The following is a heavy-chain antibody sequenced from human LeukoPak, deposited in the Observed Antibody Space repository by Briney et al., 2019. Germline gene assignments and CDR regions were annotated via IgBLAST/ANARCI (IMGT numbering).Heavy chain of an antibody. V-gene: IGHV4-61*02. D-gene: IGHD3-22*01. Sequence: SETLSLTCTVSDSSISSSSYYWSWIRQPAGKGLEWIGRIYTSGSTNYNPSLKSRVTMSVDTSKNQFSLKLSSVTAADTAVYYCAREEYYYDSSGYLFDYWGQGTLVTVSS. J-gene: IGHJ4*02. CDR1: DSSISSSSYY. CDR2: IYTSGST. CDR3: AREEYYYDSSGYLFDY.